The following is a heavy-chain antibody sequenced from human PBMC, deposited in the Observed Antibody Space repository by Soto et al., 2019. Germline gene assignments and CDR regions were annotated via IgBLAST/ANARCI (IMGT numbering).Heavy chain of an antibody. J-gene: IGHJ4*02. D-gene: IGHD2-21*02. CDR2: INAGNGNT. CDR3: ARSIVVVTALDY. Sequence: ASVKVSCKASGYTFTSYAMHWVRQAPGQRLEWMGWINAGNGNTKYSQKFQGRVTITRDTSASSAYMELSSLRSEDTAVYYCARSIVVVTALDYWGQGTLVTVSS. CDR1: GYTFTSYA. V-gene: IGHV1-3*01.